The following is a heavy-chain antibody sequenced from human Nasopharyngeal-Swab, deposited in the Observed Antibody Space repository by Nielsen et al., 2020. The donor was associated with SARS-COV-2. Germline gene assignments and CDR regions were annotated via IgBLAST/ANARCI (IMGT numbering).Heavy chain of an antibody. CDR1: GYTFTSYA. CDR2: INTNTGNP. Sequence: ASVKVYCKASGYTFTSYAMNWVRQAPGQGLEWMGWINTNTGNPTYAQGFTGRFVFSLDTSVSTAYLQISSLKAEDTAVYYCATPHYYDSSGYYWTDAFDIWGQGTMVTVSS. V-gene: IGHV7-4-1*02. J-gene: IGHJ3*02. D-gene: IGHD3-22*01. CDR3: ATPHYYDSSGYYWTDAFDI.